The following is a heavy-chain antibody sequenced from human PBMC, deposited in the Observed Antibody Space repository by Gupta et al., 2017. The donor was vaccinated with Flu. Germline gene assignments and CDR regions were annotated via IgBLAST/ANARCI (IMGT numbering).Heavy chain of an antibody. Sequence: EVQLVESGGGLVQPGGSLRLSCAASGFTFRSHSMTWVRQAPGKGVEWVSYISSSSTTIDYSDSVKGRFTISRDNAKNSLYLQMNSLRDEDTAVYYCASSESQTGTYYYDGMDVWGQGTTVTVSS. CDR3: ASSESQTGTYYYDGMDV. D-gene: IGHD1-1*01. J-gene: IGHJ6*02. CDR2: ISSSSTTI. V-gene: IGHV3-48*02. CDR1: GFTFRSHS.